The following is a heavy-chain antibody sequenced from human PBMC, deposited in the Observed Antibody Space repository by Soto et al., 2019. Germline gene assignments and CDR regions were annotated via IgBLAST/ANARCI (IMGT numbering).Heavy chain of an antibody. Sequence: QVQLQESGPGLVKPSETLSLTCTVSGGSISSHYWSWIRQPAGKGLEWIGRSYTSGSTNYNPSLKGRVTMAVDTCNNQCSQKMISVTAADTAVYYCERGRFWSRSDYRGQGTLVTVSS. CDR1: GGSISSHY. D-gene: IGHD3-3*01. J-gene: IGHJ4*02. CDR3: ERGRFWSRSDY. V-gene: IGHV4-4*07. CDR2: SYTSGST.